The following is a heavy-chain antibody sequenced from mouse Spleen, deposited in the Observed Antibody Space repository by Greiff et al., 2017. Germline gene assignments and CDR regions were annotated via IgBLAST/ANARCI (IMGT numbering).Heavy chain of an antibody. CDR2: IRNKANGYTT. D-gene: IGHD2-3*01. CDR3: ARGDGYYGYAMDY. Sequence: EVKLVESGGGLVQPGGSLSLSCAASGFTFTDYYMSWVRQPPGKALEWLGFIRNKANGYTTEYSASVKGRFTISRDNSQSILYLQMNALRAEDSATYYCARGDGYYGYAMDYWGQGTSVTVSS. J-gene: IGHJ4*01. V-gene: IGHV7-3*01. CDR1: GFTFTDYY.